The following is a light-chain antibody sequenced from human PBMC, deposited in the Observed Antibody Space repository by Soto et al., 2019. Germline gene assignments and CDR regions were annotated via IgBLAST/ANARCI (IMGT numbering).Light chain of an antibody. Sequence: QSVLTQPASVSGSPGQSITISCTETSSDVGFYNFVSWYQQNPGKAPQSLIYEVTNRPPGVSNRFSGSKSGSTASLTVSGLQAEDEADYYCSSYTTNSTWVFGGGTKLTVL. CDR2: EVT. V-gene: IGLV2-14*01. CDR3: SSYTTNSTWV. CDR1: SSDVGFYNF. J-gene: IGLJ3*02.